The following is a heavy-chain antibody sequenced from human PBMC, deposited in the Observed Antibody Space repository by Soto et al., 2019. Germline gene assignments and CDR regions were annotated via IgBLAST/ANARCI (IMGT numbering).Heavy chain of an antibody. CDR2: ISYDGSNK. CDR3: ARVDTAMVTDWMSYYFDY. D-gene: IGHD5-18*01. V-gene: IGHV3-30-3*01. J-gene: IGHJ4*02. Sequence: GGSLRLSCSSSGFTFSSYAMHGVRQAPGKGLEWVAVISYDGSNKYYADSVKGRFTISRDNSKNTLYLQMNSLRAEDTAVYYCARVDTAMVTDWMSYYFDYWGQGTLVTVSS. CDR1: GFTFSSYA.